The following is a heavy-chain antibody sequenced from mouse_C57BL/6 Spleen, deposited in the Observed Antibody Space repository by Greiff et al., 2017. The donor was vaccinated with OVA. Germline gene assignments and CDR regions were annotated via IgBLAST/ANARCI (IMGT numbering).Heavy chain of an antibody. CDR2: IDPSDSYT. V-gene: IGHV1-50*01. Sequence: QVQLQQPGAELVKPGASVKLSCKASGYTFTSYWMQWVKQRPGQGLEWIGEIDPSDSYTNYNQKFKGKATLTVDTSSSTAYMQLSSLTSEDSAVYYCARWYDYETGFADWGQGTLVTVSA. D-gene: IGHD2-4*01. J-gene: IGHJ3*01. CDR3: ARWYDYETGFAD. CDR1: GYTFTSYW.